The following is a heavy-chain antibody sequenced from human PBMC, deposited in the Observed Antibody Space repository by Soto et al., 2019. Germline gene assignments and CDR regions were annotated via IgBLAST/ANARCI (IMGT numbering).Heavy chain of an antibody. Sequence: QVQLQESGPGLVKPSETLSLTCTVSSDSIAGENWWSWVRQPPGMGLEWIGEIFHTGGTNYNPSLKSRVTMEVDKSKNQFPLNLISATAADTAVYYCARVFSSGSGWMYYFDFWGQGTLVSVSS. D-gene: IGHD6-25*01. CDR3: ARVFSSGSGWMYYFDF. J-gene: IGHJ4*02. CDR2: IFHTGGT. V-gene: IGHV4-4*02. CDR1: SDSIAGENW.